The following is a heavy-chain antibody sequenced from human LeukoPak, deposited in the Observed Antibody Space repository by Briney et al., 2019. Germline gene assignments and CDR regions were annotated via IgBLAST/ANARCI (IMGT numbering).Heavy chain of an antibody. V-gene: IGHV3-21*01. CDR1: GFIFSSYS. J-gene: IGHJ5*02. CDR2: ITRSSTST. CDR3: ARDNWNDAPGGFDP. Sequence: PGGSLRLSCAASGFIFSSYSMNWVRQAPGKGLEWVSSITRSSTSTYYTDSVRGRFTISRDNAKNSLYLQMNSLRAEDTAVYYCARDNWNDAPGGFDPWGQGTLVTVSS. D-gene: IGHD1-20*01.